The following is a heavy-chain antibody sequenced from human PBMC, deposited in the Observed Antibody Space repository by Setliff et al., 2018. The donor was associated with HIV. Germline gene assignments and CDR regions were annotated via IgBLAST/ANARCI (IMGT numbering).Heavy chain of an antibody. CDR2: IDYSGTT. Sequence: ETLSLTCTVSGDSMKSKSYFWGWIRQSPGKGLEWIGAIDYSGTTYYNPSLKSRLTISVDTSKNLFSLRVTSVTAADTAIYYCARHVPDYDFWSGSPAHYYYYYMDVWGKGTTVTVSS. CDR3: ARHVPDYDFWSGSPAHYYYYYMDV. D-gene: IGHD3-3*01. V-gene: IGHV4-39*01. J-gene: IGHJ6*03. CDR1: GDSMKSKSYF.